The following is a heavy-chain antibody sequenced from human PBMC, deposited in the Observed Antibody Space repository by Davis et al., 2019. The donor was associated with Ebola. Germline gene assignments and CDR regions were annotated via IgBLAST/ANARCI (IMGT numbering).Heavy chain of an antibody. CDR1: GFTFSPYG. CDR3: ATMDIVLVVGTNPSDV. Sequence: GGSLRLSCVASGFTFSPYGMNWVRQAPGNGLEWVSYLSRTGDVTSYADSVKGRFSISRDNAKNSLYLQMNNLRGDDTAIYYCATMDIVLVVGTNPSDVWGQGTTVTVSS. CDR2: LSRTGDVT. V-gene: IGHV3-48*03. D-gene: IGHD2-8*02. J-gene: IGHJ6*02.